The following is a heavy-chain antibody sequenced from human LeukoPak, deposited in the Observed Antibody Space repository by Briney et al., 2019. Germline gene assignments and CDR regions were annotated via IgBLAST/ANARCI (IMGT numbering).Heavy chain of an antibody. J-gene: IGHJ3*02. V-gene: IGHV3-21*05. Sequence: GGSLRLSCAASGFTFSSYSMNWVRQAPGKGLEWVSYISGSNGYTNYADSVKGRFTISRDYAKNSLYLQMNSLRAEDTAVYYCARGGLDTFDIWGQGTMVTVS. CDR3: ARGGLDTFDI. D-gene: IGHD2-15*01. CDR1: GFTFSSYS. CDR2: ISGSNGYT.